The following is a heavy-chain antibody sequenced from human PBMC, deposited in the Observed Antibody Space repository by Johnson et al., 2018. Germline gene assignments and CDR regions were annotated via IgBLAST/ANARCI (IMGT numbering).Heavy chain of an antibody. CDR2: IRNKANNYAT. Sequence: EVQLVETGGGLVQPGGSLKLSCAASGFTFGGSAIHWVRQASGKGLEWVGRIRNKANNYATAYAASVEDRFTVSRDDSGNTAYLQMNSLKTEDTAVYYCARGPNDYRDSFDIWGQGTMVTVSS. CDR3: ARGPNDYRDSFDI. V-gene: IGHV3-73*01. CDR1: GFTFGGSA. J-gene: IGHJ3*02. D-gene: IGHD4-11*01.